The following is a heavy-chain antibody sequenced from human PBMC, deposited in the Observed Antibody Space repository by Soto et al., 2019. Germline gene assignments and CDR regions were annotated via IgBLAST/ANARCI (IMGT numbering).Heavy chain of an antibody. V-gene: IGHV1-69*12. Sequence: QVQLVQSGAEVKKPGSSVTVSCKASGGTFGNSAISWVRQAPGQGLEWMGGIIPIVPNPDYAQKFQGRGTITADESTSTAYMELTSLRSEDTAVYYCARDKDRQQLGVNYYYGIDVWGQGTTVNVSS. CDR2: IIPIVPNP. CDR1: GGTFGNSA. J-gene: IGHJ6*02. D-gene: IGHD3-3*02. CDR3: ARDKDRQQLGVNYYYGIDV.